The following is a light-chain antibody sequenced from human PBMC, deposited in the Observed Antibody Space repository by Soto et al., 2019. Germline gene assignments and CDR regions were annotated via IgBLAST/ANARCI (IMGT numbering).Light chain of an antibody. Sequence: QSVLTQPASVSGSPGQSITISCTGTSSDVGGYDYVSWYQQHPGKAPKLMIYDVINRPSGVSNRCSGSKSGNTASLTISGLQAEDEADYYCSSYAISRDVVFGGGTQLTV. V-gene: IGLV2-14*01. J-gene: IGLJ2*01. CDR1: SSDVGGYDY. CDR2: DVI. CDR3: SSYAISRDVV.